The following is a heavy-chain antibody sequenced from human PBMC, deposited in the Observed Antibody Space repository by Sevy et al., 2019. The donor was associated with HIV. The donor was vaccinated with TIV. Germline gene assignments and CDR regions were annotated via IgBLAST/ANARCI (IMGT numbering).Heavy chain of an antibody. Sequence: GGSLRLSCAASGFTFSSYSMNWVRQAPGKGLEWVSSISSSSYIYYADSVKGRFTISRDNAKNSLYLQMNSLRAEDTAVYYCARSRGYSYGGFDYWGQGTLVTVSS. V-gene: IGHV3-21*01. CDR3: ARSRGYSYGGFDY. CDR2: ISSSSYI. D-gene: IGHD5-18*01. CDR1: GFTFSSYS. J-gene: IGHJ4*02.